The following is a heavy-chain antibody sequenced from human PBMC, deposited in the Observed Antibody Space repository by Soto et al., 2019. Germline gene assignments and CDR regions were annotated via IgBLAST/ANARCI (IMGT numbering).Heavy chain of an antibody. CDR3: AREQGSSGWSTWAYYYYGMDV. D-gene: IGHD6-19*01. Sequence: QVQLVQSGAEVKKPGASVKVSCKASGYTFTSYDINWVRQATGQGLEWMGWMNPNSGNTGYAQKFQGRVTMTRNTSISTAYMELSSLRSEDTAVYYCAREQGSSGWSTWAYYYYGMDVWGQGTTVTVSS. V-gene: IGHV1-8*01. CDR2: MNPNSGNT. CDR1: GYTFTSYD. J-gene: IGHJ6*02.